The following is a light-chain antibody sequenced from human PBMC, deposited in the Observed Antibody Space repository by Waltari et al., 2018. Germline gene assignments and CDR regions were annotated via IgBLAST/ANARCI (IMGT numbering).Light chain of an antibody. Sequence: SYVLTQPPSVSVAPGQTARITCGGNSVGSKSVHWYQQKPGQAPVLVVYNDNDRPSGFPERFSGSNSGNTATLTISRVEVGDEADYFCQVWDSTDLVVFGGGTKLTVL. CDR2: NDN. CDR3: QVWDSTDLVV. CDR1: SVGSKS. J-gene: IGLJ2*01. V-gene: IGLV3-21*02.